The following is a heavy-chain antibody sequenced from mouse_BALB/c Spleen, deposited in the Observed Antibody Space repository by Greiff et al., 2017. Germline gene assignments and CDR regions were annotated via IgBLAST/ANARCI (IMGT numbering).Heavy chain of an antibody. CDR1: GYTFTSYT. J-gene: IGHJ4*01. Sequence: VQLQQSGAELARPGASVKMSCKASGYTFTSYTMHWVKQRPGQGLEWIGYINPSSGYTNYNQKFKDKATLTADKSSSTAYMQLSSLTSEDSAVYYCAKQITGTGAMDYGGQGTSVTVSS. CDR3: AKQITGTGAMDY. CDR2: INPSSGYT. D-gene: IGHD4-1*01. V-gene: IGHV1-4*01.